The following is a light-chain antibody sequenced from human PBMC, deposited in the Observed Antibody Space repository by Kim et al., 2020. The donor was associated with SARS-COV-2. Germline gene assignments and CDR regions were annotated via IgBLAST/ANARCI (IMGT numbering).Light chain of an antibody. V-gene: IGLV3-19*01. CDR1: SLRTYY. CDR2: GKN. CDR3: NSRDNNDNVL. J-gene: IGLJ2*01. Sequence: VALGLTVRITCQGDSLRTYYTTWFQQKPGQAPIVVFYGKNNRSSGIPDRFSGSSSGNTASLTITATQAGDEADYYCNSRDNNDNVLFGGGTRLTVL.